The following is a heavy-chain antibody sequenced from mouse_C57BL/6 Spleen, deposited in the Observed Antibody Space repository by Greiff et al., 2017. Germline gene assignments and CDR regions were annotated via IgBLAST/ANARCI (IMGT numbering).Heavy chain of an antibody. D-gene: IGHD2-4*01. Sequence: VHLVESGPELVKPGASVKISCKASGYAFSSSWMNWVKQRPGKGLEWIGRIYPGDGDTNYNGKFKGKATLTADKSSSTAYMQLSSLTSEDSAVYFCARQIYYDYDGGAMDYWGQGTSVTVSS. J-gene: IGHJ4*01. CDR2: IYPGDGDT. V-gene: IGHV1-82*01. CDR3: ARQIYYDYDGGAMDY. CDR1: GYAFSSSW.